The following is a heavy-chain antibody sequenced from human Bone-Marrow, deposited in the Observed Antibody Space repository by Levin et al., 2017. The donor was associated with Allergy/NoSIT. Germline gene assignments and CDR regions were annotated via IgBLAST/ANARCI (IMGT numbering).Heavy chain of an antibody. J-gene: IGHJ4*02. CDR2: MNQDGSDK. V-gene: IGHV3-7*01. Sequence: GGSLRLSCEASGFSFSNYFMTWVRQAPGKGLEWVANMNQDGSDKYYVDSVKGRFTISRDNAKNSLYLQMNSLRVEDTAVYYCARNWGTYRPLFDYWGQGILLTVSS. CDR1: GFSFSNYF. CDR3: ARNWGTYRPLFDY. D-gene: IGHD3-16*02.